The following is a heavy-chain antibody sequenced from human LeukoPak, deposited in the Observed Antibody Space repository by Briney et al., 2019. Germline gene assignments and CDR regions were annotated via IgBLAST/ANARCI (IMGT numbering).Heavy chain of an antibody. J-gene: IGHJ4*02. CDR2: INSDGSST. CDR3: ARDRVSGVADSEFDY. V-gene: IGHV3-74*01. Sequence: GGSLRLPCAASGFTFSSYWMHWVRQAPGKGLVWVSRINSDGSSTSYADSVKGRFTISRDNAKNTLYLQMNSLRAEDTAVYYCARDRVSGVADSEFDYWGQGTLVTVSS. CDR1: GFTFSSYW. D-gene: IGHD3-3*01.